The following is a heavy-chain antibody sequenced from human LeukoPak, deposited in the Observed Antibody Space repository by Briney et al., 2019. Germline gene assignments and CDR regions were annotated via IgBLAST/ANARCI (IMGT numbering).Heavy chain of an antibody. CDR2: VYYTGST. D-gene: IGHD6-19*01. Sequence: SETLSLTCSVSDGSINTISDYWGWVRQPPGKGLEWIGSVYYTGSTYYNAPFKSRVTISIDTSKNQFPLSLSAVTAADTAMYYCAREDAVSSDDAFDLWGQGTMVTVS. V-gene: IGHV4-39*06. J-gene: IGHJ3*01. CDR1: DGSINTISDY. CDR3: AREDAVSSDDAFDL.